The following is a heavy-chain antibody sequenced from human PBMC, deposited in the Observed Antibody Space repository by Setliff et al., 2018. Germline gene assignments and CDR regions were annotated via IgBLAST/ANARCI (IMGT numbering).Heavy chain of an antibody. CDR1: GFTFSSYA. V-gene: IGHV3-23*01. CDR3: AKGSSSWQPHPPALDY. D-gene: IGHD6-13*01. Sequence: LRLSCAASGFTFSSYAMSWVRQAPGKGLEWVSAISGSGGSTYYADSVKGRFTISRDNSKNTLYLQMNSLRAEDTVVYYCAKGSSSWQPHPPALDYWGQGTLVTVSS. CDR2: ISGSGGST. J-gene: IGHJ4*02.